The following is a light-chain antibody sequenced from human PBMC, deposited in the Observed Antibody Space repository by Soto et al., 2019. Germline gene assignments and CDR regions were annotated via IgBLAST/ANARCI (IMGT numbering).Light chain of an antibody. CDR3: QQYSSFST. CDR1: QSISSW. Sequence: DIQMTQFPSSLSAPVGARVTNTFRASQSISSWLAWYQQKPGKAPKLLMYDASNLEGGVPSRFSGSGSGTEFTLTISSLQPDDFATYHCQQYSSFSTFGQGTKVDIK. V-gene: IGKV1-5*01. CDR2: DAS. J-gene: IGKJ1*01.